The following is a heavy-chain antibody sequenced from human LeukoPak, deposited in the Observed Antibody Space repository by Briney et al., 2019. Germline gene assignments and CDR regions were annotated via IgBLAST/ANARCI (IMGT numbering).Heavy chain of an antibody. V-gene: IGHV3-23*01. Sequence: SGGSLRLSCAASGFTFSDYHMTWVRQAPGKGLEWVSSISGSGATTYYADSVKGRFTISRDNSKNTLFLQFNSLRAEDTAVYYCAKDKATVAAKGPFDYWGQGTLVTVSS. D-gene: IGHD2-15*01. CDR3: AKDKATVAAKGPFDY. CDR1: GFTFSDYH. CDR2: ISGSGATT. J-gene: IGHJ4*02.